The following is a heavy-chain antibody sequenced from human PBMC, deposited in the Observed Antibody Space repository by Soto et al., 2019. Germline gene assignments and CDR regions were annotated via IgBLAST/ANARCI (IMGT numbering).Heavy chain of an antibody. Sequence: PGGSLRLSCAASGFTFSSYGMHWVRQAPGKGLEWVAVISYDGSNKYYADSVKGRFTISRDNSKNTLYLQMNSLRAEDTAVDYWAKDPSQSWFTSSWYRSFDNWARETLVTGSS. D-gene: IGHD6-13*01. CDR2: ISYDGSNK. CDR3: AKDPSQSWFTSSWYRSFDN. CDR1: GFTFSSYG. J-gene: IGHJ4*02. V-gene: IGHV3-30*18.